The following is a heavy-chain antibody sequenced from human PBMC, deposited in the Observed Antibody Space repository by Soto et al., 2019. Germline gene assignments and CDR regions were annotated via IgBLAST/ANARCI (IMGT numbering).Heavy chain of an antibody. CDR1: GFTFSSYA. V-gene: IGHV3-30-3*01. Sequence: GGSLRLSCAASGFTFSSYAMHWVRQAPGKGLEWVAVISYDGSNKYYADSVKGRFTISRDNSKNTLYLQMNSLRAEDTAVYYCARGLDSSGYPVDYYGMDVWGQGTTVTVPS. J-gene: IGHJ6*02. D-gene: IGHD3-22*01. CDR3: ARGLDSSGYPVDYYGMDV. CDR2: ISYDGSNK.